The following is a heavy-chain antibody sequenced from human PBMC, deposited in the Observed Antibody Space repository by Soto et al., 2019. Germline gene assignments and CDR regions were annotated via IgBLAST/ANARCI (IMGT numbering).Heavy chain of an antibody. CDR1: GFTFSSYG. D-gene: IGHD6-13*01. J-gene: IGHJ6*02. Sequence: GGSLRLSCAASGFTFSSYGMHWVRQAPGKGLEWVAVISYDGSNKYYADSVKGRFTISRDNSKNTLYLQMNSLRAEDTAVYYCARRLAAAGTGLNYYYYGMDVWGQGTTVTVSS. CDR3: ARRLAAAGTGLNYYYYGMDV. CDR2: ISYDGSNK. V-gene: IGHV3-30*03.